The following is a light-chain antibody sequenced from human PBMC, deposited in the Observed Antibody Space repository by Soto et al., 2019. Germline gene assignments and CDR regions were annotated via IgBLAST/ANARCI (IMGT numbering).Light chain of an antibody. CDR2: GAS. J-gene: IGKJ1*01. CDR1: QRVSARY. V-gene: IGKV3-20*01. CDR3: QQYSDSPPT. Sequence: IVLTQSPGTLSLSPWDRATLSCRASQRVSARYLAWFHQKPGQAPRLLIFGASARATGIPDRFSGSGSGTDFTLTIDRLGPEDFAMYYCQQYSDSPPTFGQGTKVDIK.